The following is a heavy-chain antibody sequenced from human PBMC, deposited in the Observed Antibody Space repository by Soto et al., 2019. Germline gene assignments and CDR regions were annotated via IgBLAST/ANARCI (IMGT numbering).Heavy chain of an antibody. Sequence: GESLKISCKGSGYSFTSYWIGWVRQMPGKGLEWMGIIYPGDSDTRYSPSFQGQVTISADKSISTAYLQWSSLKASDTAMYYCGRFLIAARSYYYYGMDVGGQGTTVTVSS. CDR3: GRFLIAARSYYYYGMDV. CDR1: GYSFTSYW. D-gene: IGHD6-6*01. J-gene: IGHJ6*02. CDR2: IYPGDSDT. V-gene: IGHV5-51*01.